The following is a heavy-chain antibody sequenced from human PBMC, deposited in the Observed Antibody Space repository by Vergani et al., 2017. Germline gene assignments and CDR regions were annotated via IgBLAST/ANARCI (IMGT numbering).Heavy chain of an antibody. CDR2: ISYDGTQK. D-gene: IGHD1-1*01. CDR3: ATKSCGTPGCQIGYFRE. CDR1: GFTSSYYG. V-gene: IGHV3-30*03. J-gene: IGHJ1*01. Sequence: QVHLVESGGGVVQPGRSLRLPCVVSGFTSSYYGMHWVRQAPGKGLEWVAVISYDGTQKYYADSVKGRFTISRDNSKSTLYLQMNSLRTEDTAVYYCATKSCGTPGCQIGYFREWGQGTLVNVSS.